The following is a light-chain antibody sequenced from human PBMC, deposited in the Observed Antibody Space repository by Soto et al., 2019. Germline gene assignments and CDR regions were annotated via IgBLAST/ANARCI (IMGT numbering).Light chain of an antibody. J-gene: IGLJ3*02. V-gene: IGLV2-14*01. CDR2: DVT. Sequence: QSVLTQPASVSGSPGQSITISCTGTSSDVGAYNYVSWYQQHPGKAPKLMIYDVTNRPSGVSNRFSGSKSGNTASLTISGLQREDEADYYCSSDTTSSSPLFGGGTKLTVL. CDR3: SSDTTSSSPL. CDR1: SSDVGAYNY.